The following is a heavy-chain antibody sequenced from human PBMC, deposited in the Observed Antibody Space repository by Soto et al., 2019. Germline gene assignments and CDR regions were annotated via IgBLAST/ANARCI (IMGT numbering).Heavy chain of an antibody. CDR2: IYSNDDT. CDR3: AGVNGFCDGTLWRGYYGVDV. Sequence: QLQLQESGPGLVKPSETLSLTCAVSGGSVSSNDFSWGWVRQPPETGLEWIATIYSNDDTHYNPSLLSRPTIYSATSTNEFSLWLLSVTDAHPDVYYCAGVNGFCDGTLWRGYYGVDVSGRVTTVPGSS. V-gene: IGHV4-39*01. CDR1: GGSVSSNDFS. D-gene: IGHD2-2*03. J-gene: IGHJ6*02.